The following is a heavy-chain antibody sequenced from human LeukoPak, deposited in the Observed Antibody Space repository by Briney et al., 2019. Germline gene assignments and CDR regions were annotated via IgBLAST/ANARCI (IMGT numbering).Heavy chain of an antibody. J-gene: IGHJ4*02. CDR1: GGSISSYY. CDR3: ARVIDYYGSGSYVDY. V-gene: IGHV4-59*01. Sequence: KPSETLSLTCTVSGGSISSYYWGWIRQPPGKGLEWIGYIYYSGSTNYNPSLKSRVAISVDTSKNQFSLKLSSVTAADTAVYYCARVIDYYGSGSYVDYWGQGTLVTVSS. D-gene: IGHD3-10*01. CDR2: IYYSGST.